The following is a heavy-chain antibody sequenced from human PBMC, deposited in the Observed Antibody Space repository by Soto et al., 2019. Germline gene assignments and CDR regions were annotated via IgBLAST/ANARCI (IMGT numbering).Heavy chain of an antibody. CDR3: AADTVTLYYYYYGMDV. V-gene: IGHV4-61*08. J-gene: IGHJ6*02. CDR2: LYYSGST. D-gene: IGHD4-17*01. CDR1: GGSISSGDYY. Sequence: SETLSLTCTVSGGSISSGDYYWSWIRQPPGKGLEWIGSLYYSGSTNYNPSLKSRVTISVDTSKNQFSLKLSSVAAADTAVYYCAADTVTLYYYYYGMDVWGQGTTVTVSS.